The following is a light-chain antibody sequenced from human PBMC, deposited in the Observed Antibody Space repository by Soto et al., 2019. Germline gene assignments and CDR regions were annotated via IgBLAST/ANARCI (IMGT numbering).Light chain of an antibody. Sequence: QSALTQPPSASGSPGQSVTISCTGTSSDVGGYNFVSWYQQHPGKAPKLMIYEVSERPSGVPDRFSGSKSGNTASLTVSGLQAEDEADYYCSSYAGSSIVVFGGGTQLTVL. V-gene: IGLV2-8*01. J-gene: IGLJ2*01. CDR1: SSDVGGYNF. CDR3: SSYAGSSIVV. CDR2: EVS.